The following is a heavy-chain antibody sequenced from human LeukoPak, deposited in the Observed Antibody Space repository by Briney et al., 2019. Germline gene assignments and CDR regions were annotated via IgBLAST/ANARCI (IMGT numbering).Heavy chain of an antibody. CDR2: ISYDGSNK. CDR1: GFTFSNYG. V-gene: IGHV3-30*18. Sequence: PGRSLRLSCAASGFTFSNYGMHWVRQAPGKGLEWVAVISYDGSNKYYADSVKGRFTISRDNSKNTLYLQMNSLRAEDTAVYYCAKDLYYYDSSGNFDYWGQGTLVTVSS. CDR3: AKDLYYYDSSGNFDY. D-gene: IGHD3-22*01. J-gene: IGHJ4*02.